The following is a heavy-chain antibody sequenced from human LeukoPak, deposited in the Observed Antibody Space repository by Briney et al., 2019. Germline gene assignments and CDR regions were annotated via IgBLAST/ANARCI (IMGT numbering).Heavy chain of an antibody. V-gene: IGHV4-34*01. D-gene: IGHD3-10*01. CDR2: IHNSGTT. Sequence: SETLSLTCAVSGGPFSGYFWSWIRQSSGKGLEWIGEIHNSGTTNYNPSLNSRVAISEDTSKNQFYLNPSSVTAADTAVYYCARRYYYNLGSFPFDFWGQGTLVTVSS. CDR1: GGPFSGYF. J-gene: IGHJ4*02. CDR3: ARRYYYNLGSFPFDF.